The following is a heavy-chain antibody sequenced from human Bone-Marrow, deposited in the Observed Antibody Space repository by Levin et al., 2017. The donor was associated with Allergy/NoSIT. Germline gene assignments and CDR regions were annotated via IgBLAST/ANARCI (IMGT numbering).Heavy chain of an antibody. V-gene: IGHV3-30*18. CDR2: VSSDGKKK. D-gene: IGHD1-26*01. J-gene: IGHJ4*02. CDR1: GFTFSSSG. CDR3: AKEMMAGTTADY. Sequence: LSLTCAASGFTFSSSGMHWLRQAPGKGLEWVAVVSSDGKKKYYADSVSGRFTISRDNSKNTLDLQMNSLRGEDTAVYYCAKEMMAGTTADYWGQGTLVTVSP.